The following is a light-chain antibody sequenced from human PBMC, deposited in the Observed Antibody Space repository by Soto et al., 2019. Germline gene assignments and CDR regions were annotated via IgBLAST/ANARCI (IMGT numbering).Light chain of an antibody. CDR3: AAWDDSLSGQV. V-gene: IGLV1-47*01. CDR2: RNN. Sequence: QSVLTQPPSASGTPGQRVTISCSGSSSNIGSNYVYWYQQLPGTAPQLLIYRNNQRPSGVPDRFSGSKSGTSASLAISGLRSEDEDDYYCAAWDDSLSGQVFGTGTKVTVL. J-gene: IGLJ1*01. CDR1: SSNIGSNY.